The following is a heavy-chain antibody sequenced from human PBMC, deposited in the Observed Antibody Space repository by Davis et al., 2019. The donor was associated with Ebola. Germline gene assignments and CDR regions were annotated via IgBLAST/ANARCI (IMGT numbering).Heavy chain of an antibody. V-gene: IGHV4-34*01. J-gene: IGHJ4*02. CDR1: GGSFRDYY. Sequence: PSETLSLTCALYGGSFRDYYWSWIRQPPGKGLEWIGEIDHRGDAKYNPSLKSQVIISIDTSKNQFSLKLSSVTAADTAVYYCASPHQPRGEDYFDLWGQGSQVTVSS. CDR3: ASPHQPRGEDYFDL. CDR2: IDHRGDA.